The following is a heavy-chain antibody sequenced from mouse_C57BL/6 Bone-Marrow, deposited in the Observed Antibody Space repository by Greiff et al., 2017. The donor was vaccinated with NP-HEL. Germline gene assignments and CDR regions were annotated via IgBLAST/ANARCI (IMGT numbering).Heavy chain of an antibody. CDR1: GYTFTDYY. CDR3: ARGGLRPLFAY. D-gene: IGHD2-4*01. J-gene: IGHJ3*01. Sequence: QVQLQQSGAELVRPGASVKLSCKASGYTFTDYYINWVKQRPGQGLEWIARIYPGSGNTYYNEKFKGKATLTAEKSSSTAYMQLSSLTSEDSAVYFCARGGLRPLFAYWGQGTLVTVSA. V-gene: IGHV1-76*01. CDR2: IYPGSGNT.